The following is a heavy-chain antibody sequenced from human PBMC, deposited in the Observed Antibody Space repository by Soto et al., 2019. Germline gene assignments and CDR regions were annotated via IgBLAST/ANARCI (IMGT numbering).Heavy chain of an antibody. V-gene: IGHV3-7*01. CDR1: VFTSGNYW. J-gene: IGHJ5*02. Sequence: GGSLRLSYTASVFTSGNYWMGWVRQAPGKGPEWVANIKQDGSERNYVDSVKGRFTISRDNAENSLYLQMNSLRVEDTGVYYCASARHIGPWGQGTLVTVSS. CDR2: IKQDGSER. D-gene: IGHD2-21*01. CDR3: ASARHIGP.